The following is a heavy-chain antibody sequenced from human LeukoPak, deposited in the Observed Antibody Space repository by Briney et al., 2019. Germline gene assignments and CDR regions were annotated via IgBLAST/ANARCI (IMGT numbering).Heavy chain of an antibody. Sequence: GGSLRLSCAASGFTFSSYAMSWVRQAPGKGLELVSAIGGDGGSTYYAYPVKGLFRISRDNSENTRYLKMNSRRAEDKAVYYCAKDPSHIVGATHYWGQGTLVTVSS. V-gene: IGHV3-23*01. CDR2: IGGDGGST. CDR1: GFTFSSYA. J-gene: IGHJ4*02. D-gene: IGHD1-26*01. CDR3: AKDPSHIVGATHY.